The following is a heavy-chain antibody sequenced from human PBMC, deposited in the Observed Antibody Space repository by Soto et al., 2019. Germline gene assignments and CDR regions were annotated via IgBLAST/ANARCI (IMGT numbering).Heavy chain of an antibody. D-gene: IGHD6-13*01. Sequence: EVQLLESGGGLVQPGGSLRLSCAASGFTFSSYAMSWVRQAPGKGLEWVSSITSSGGSTYSADSVKGRFTISRDNSKDTLYLQMSSLRAEDTACYYCAKASSWYPYFDCWGQGTLVTVSS. CDR1: GFTFSSYA. CDR3: AKASSWYPYFDC. CDR2: ITSSGGST. J-gene: IGHJ4*02. V-gene: IGHV3-23*01.